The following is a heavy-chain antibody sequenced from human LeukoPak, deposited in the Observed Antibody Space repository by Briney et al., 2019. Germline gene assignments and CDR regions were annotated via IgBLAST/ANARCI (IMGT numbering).Heavy chain of an antibody. J-gene: IGHJ3*02. D-gene: IGHD5-12*01. CDR1: GGSISSYY. V-gene: IGHV4-59*08. Sequence: PSETLSLTCTVSGGSISSYYWSWIRQPPGKGLEWIGYIYYSGSTNYNPSLKSRVTISVDTSKNQFSLKLSSVTAADTAVYYCARGGLDQVATIRFDHPGAFDIWGQGTMVTVSS. CDR3: ARGGLDQVATIRFDHPGAFDI. CDR2: IYYSGST.